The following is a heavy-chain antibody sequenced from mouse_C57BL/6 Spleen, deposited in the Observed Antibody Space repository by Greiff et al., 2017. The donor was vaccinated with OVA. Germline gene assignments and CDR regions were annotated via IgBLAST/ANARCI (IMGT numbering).Heavy chain of an antibody. D-gene: IGHD1-1*01. J-gene: IGHJ3*01. V-gene: IGHV1-62-2*01. CDR2: FYPGSGSI. CDR1: GYTFTEYT. Sequence: VQLQQSGAELVKPGASVKLSCTASGYTFTEYTIHCVQQRSGPGLEWLGCFYPGSGSIKYNEKFKDPDTLTADKSSSTVYMELSRLTSEDSAVYFCARHEEGYYYGSSYGFAYWGQGTLVTVSA. CDR3: ARHEEGYYYGSSYGFAY.